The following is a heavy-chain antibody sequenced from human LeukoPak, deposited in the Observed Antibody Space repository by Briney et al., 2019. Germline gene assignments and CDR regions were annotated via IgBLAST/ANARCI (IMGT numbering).Heavy chain of an antibody. J-gene: IGHJ4*02. CDR3: ARDGLLGATNPFDY. V-gene: IGHV3-30*03. Sequence: PGRSLRLSCAASGFTFSSYGMHWVRQAPGKGLEWVAVISYDGSNKYYADSVKGRFTISRDNSKNTLYLQMNSLRPEDTAVYYCARDGLLGATNPFDYWGQGTLVTVSS. D-gene: IGHD1-26*01. CDR2: ISYDGSNK. CDR1: GFTFSSYG.